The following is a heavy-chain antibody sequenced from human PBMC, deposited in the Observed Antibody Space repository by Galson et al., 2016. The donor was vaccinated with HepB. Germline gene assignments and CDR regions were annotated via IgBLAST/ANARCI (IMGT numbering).Heavy chain of an antibody. CDR2: INSVGSST. J-gene: IGHJ4*02. CDR3: ASSVRGSGSPPGGY. D-gene: IGHD3-10*01. Sequence: LRLSCAASGFAFSTYWMHWVRQAPGKGLVWVSRINSVGSSTGFADSVKGRFTISRDNAKNTLYLQMNSLRAEDTAVYYCASSVRGSGSPPGGYWGQGTLVTVSS. CDR1: GFAFSTYW. V-gene: IGHV3-74*01.